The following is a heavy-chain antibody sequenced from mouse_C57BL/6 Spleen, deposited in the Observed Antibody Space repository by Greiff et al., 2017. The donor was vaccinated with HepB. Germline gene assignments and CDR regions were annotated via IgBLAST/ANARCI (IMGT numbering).Heavy chain of an antibody. CDR1: GYTFTNYW. CDR2: IDPSDSET. Sequence: QVQLQQPGAELVRPGSSVKLSCKASGYTFTNYWMHWVKQRPIQGLEWIGNIDPSDSETHYNQKFKDKATLTVDKSSSTAYMQLSSLTSEDSAVYYCARSGYDGYFYFDYWGQGTTLTVSS. V-gene: IGHV1-52*01. CDR3: ARSGYDGYFYFDY. D-gene: IGHD2-3*01. J-gene: IGHJ2*01.